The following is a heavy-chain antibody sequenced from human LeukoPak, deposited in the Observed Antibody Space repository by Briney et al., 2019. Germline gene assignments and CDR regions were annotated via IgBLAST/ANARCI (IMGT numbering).Heavy chain of an antibody. CDR2: IIPIRGIA. CDR1: GGTFSSYA. D-gene: IGHD3-10*01. J-gene: IGHJ6*02. Sequence: SVKVSCKASGGTFSSYAISWVRLAPGQGLEWMGRIIPIRGIANYAQKFQGRVTITADKSTSTAYMELSSLRSEDTAAYYCASLDALLWFGELLPTYGMDVWGQGTTVTVSS. CDR3: ASLDALLWFGELLPTYGMDV. V-gene: IGHV1-69*04.